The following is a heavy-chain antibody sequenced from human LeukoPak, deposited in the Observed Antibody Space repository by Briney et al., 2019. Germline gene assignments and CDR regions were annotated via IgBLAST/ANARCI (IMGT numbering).Heavy chain of an antibody. V-gene: IGHV3-74*01. CDR3: ARDPDLSGYSFFDY. D-gene: IGHD3-22*01. CDR2: IKSDGSRT. J-gene: IGHJ4*02. CDR1: GFTLSSYW. Sequence: GGSLRLSCAASGFTLSSYWMHWVRQAPGKGLVWVSRIKSDGSRTTYADSVKGRFTISRDNAKNTLYLQMNSLRAEDTAVYHCARDPDLSGYSFFDYWGQGTLVTVSS.